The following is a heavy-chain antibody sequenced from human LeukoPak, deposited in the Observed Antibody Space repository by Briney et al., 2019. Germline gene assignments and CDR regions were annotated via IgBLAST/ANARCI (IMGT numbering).Heavy chain of an antibody. Sequence: PGGSLRLSCAASGFTFSDHYMDWVRQAPGKGLVWVSRINSDGSSTSYADSVKGRFTISRDNAKNTLYLQMNSLRAEDTAVYYCARDETYFGELSPSSAFDIWGQGTMVTVSS. J-gene: IGHJ3*02. D-gene: IGHD3-10*01. CDR2: INSDGSST. CDR1: GFTFSDHY. CDR3: ARDETYFGELSPSSAFDI. V-gene: IGHV3-74*01.